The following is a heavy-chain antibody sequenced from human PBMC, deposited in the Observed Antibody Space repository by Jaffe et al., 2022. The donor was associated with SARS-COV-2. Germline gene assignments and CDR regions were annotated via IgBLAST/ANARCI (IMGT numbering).Heavy chain of an antibody. J-gene: IGHJ5*02. V-gene: IGHV3-23*01. CDR2: ISGSGGTT. CDR1: GFTFSGYA. CDR3: AKDLSYASGPYHVNWFDP. D-gene: IGHD2-15*01. Sequence: EVQLLESGGGLVQPGGSLRLSCAASGFTFSGYAMSWVRQAPGKGLEWVSAISGSGGTTYYPASPDSMRGRFTISRDNSKNTLYLQLNSLRAEDTAVYYCAKDLSYASGPYHVNWFDPWGQGTLVTVSS.